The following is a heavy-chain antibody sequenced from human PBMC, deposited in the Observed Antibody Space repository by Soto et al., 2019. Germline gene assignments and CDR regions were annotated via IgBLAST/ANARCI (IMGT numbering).Heavy chain of an antibody. D-gene: IGHD2-21*02. J-gene: IGHJ5*02. V-gene: IGHV4-31*03. CDR2: VYYSGST. Sequence: QVQLQESGPGLVKPSQTLSLTCTVSGGSTSRGGYYWSWIRQHPGMGLEWIGYVYYSGSTYYNPSLRCRFTISVDTSKNQFSLKLSSVTAADTAVYYCARVVRGNSVRNWFDPSSQGTLVTVSS. CDR3: ARVVRGNSVRNWFDP. CDR1: GGSTSRGGYY.